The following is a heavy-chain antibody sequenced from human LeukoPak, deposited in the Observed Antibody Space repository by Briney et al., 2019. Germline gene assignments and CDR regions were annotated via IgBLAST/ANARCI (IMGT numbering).Heavy chain of an antibody. CDR1: RFTFSNYG. Sequence: GGSLRLSCAASRFTFSNYGMHWVRQAPGKGLEWVAVIWYDGSNKYYADFVKGRFTISRDNSKNTLYLQMNSLRAEDTAVYYCARDRYVDHDYYYGMDVWGQGTTVTVSS. CDR2: IWYDGSNK. J-gene: IGHJ6*02. D-gene: IGHD3-16*01. CDR3: ARDRYVDHDYYYGMDV. V-gene: IGHV3-33*01.